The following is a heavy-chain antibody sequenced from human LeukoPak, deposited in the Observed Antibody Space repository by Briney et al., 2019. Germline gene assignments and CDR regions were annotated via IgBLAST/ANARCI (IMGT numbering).Heavy chain of an antibody. D-gene: IGHD5-24*01. J-gene: IGHJ4*02. CDR3: AKETGDGSNPYYFDS. CDR1: GFTFSSYS. CDR2: ISSSSSPI. Sequence: GGSLRLSCAASGFTFSSYSMNWVRQAPGKGLEWVSYISSSSSPIYYADSVKGRFTISRDNSKNTLYLQMNSLRTEDTAVYYCAKETGDGSNPYYFDSWGQGTLVTVSS. V-gene: IGHV3-48*01.